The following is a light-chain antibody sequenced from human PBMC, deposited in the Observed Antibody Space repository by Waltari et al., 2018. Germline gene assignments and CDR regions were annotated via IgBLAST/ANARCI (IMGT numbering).Light chain of an antibody. Sequence: DIQMTQSPSTLSAAVGATVTITCRASQNINNWLDCYQQKPGKAPKILISKASSLHRAVPSRFIGSASGTEFTLTISSLQPDDFATYYCQQYSLLQTFGQGTRVEMK. J-gene: IGKJ1*01. CDR1: QNINNW. CDR3: QQYSLLQT. V-gene: IGKV1-5*03. CDR2: KAS.